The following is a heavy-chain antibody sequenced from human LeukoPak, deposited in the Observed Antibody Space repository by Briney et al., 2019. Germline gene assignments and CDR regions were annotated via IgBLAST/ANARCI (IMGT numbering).Heavy chain of an antibody. Sequence: GGSLRLSRAASGFSFCGSTLHWVRQASGKGLEWVGRVRSKRNNYATEYGSSVKGRFTISRDESKNTAYLQMNSLKSEDTAVYYCTRQGEPTALIDHWGQGTLVSVSS. CDR2: VRSKRNNYAT. D-gene: IGHD5-18*01. J-gene: IGHJ4*02. CDR1: GFSFCGST. CDR3: TRQGEPTALIDH. V-gene: IGHV3-73*01.